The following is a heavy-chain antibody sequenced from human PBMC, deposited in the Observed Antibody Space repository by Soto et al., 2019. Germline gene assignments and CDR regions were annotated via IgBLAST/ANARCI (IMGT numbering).Heavy chain of an antibody. CDR1: GYTFTGYY. V-gene: IGHV1-2*04. CDR3: ARVNSSSSHAFDI. J-gene: IGHJ3*02. Sequence: ASVKVSCKASGYTFTGYYMHWVRQAPGQGLEWMGWINPNSGGTNYAQKFQGWVTMTRDTSISTAYMELSRLRSDDTAVYYCARVNSSSSHAFDIWGQGTMVTVSS. CDR2: INPNSGGT. D-gene: IGHD6-6*01.